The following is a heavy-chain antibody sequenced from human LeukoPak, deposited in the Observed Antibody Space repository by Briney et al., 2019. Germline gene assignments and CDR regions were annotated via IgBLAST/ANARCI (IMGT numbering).Heavy chain of an antibody. CDR2: IYYSGST. D-gene: IGHD3/OR15-3a*01. Sequence: SETLSLTCTVSGGSISSSSYYWGWIRQPPGKGLEWIGSIYYSGSTYYNPSLKSRVTISVDTSKNQFSLKLSSVTAADTAVYYCARAERDSAFDYWGQGTLVTVSS. CDR3: ARAERDSAFDY. CDR1: GGSISSSSYY. J-gene: IGHJ4*02. V-gene: IGHV4-39*01.